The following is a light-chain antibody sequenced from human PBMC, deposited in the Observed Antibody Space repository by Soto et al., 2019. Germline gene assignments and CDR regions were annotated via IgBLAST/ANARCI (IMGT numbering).Light chain of an antibody. Sequence: QTVLTQPASVSGSPGQSITISCTGTSSDVGGYNFVSWYQQHPGRAPKLMIYEVSYRPSGVSDRFSGSKSGNTASLTVSGLQAEDEADYYCSSYTGSFTLVFGTGTKVTVL. V-gene: IGLV2-14*01. CDR2: EVS. CDR1: SSDVGGYNF. J-gene: IGLJ1*01. CDR3: SSYTGSFTLV.